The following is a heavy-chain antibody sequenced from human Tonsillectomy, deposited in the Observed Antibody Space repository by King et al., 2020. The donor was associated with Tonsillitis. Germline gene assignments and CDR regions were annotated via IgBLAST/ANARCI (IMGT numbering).Heavy chain of an antibody. D-gene: IGHD3-22*01. V-gene: IGHV1-18*04. J-gene: IGHJ5*02. CDR2: INSSNGNT. Sequence: HVQLVESGAEVKKPGASVKVSCKASGYTFSNYGITWVRQAPGQGLECMGWINSSNGNTNYVQTFQGRVTMTTDTSTSTAYMELRSLRSDDTAVYYCARLYIYYYDSSGYPGWFDPWGQGTLVTVSS. CDR3: ARLYIYYYDSSGYPGWFDP. CDR1: GYTFSNYG.